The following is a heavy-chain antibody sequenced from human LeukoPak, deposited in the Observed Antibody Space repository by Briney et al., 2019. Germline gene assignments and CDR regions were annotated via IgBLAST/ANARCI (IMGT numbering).Heavy chain of an antibody. V-gene: IGHV1-2*02. CDR3: ARDSSDILTGYYHF. Sequence: ASVKVSCKTSGYTFNDYYLHWVRQAPGQGLEWMGWINPNSGRTNYAPKFQGRVTLTIDTSISTAYMELSSLISGDTALYYCARDSSDILTGYYHFWGQGTLVTVSS. CDR2: INPNSGRT. D-gene: IGHD3-9*01. J-gene: IGHJ4*02. CDR1: GYTFNDYY.